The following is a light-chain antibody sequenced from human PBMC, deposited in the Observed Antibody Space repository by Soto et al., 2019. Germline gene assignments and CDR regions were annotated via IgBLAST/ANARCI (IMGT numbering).Light chain of an antibody. CDR1: QGISNY. Sequence: DIRMTQSPSSLSASVGDRVTITCRASQGISNYLAWYQQIPGKVPKLLISAASTLQSGVPSRFSGSGSGTDFTLTISSLQPEAVATYYCQKYTNVPTFGGGTKVEIK. CDR2: AAS. J-gene: IGKJ4*01. CDR3: QKYTNVPT. V-gene: IGKV1-27*01.